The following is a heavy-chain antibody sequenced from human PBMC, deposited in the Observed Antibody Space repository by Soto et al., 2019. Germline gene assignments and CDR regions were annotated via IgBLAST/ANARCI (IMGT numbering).Heavy chain of an antibody. CDR3: AGQPTAGSYYDLGSYYYYYALDV. D-gene: IGHD3-10*01. CDR1: GGSISSGDYY. V-gene: IGHV4-30-4*01. Sequence: SETLSLTCTVSGGSISSGDYYWSWIRQPPGKGLEWIGYIYYSGSTYYNPSLKSRVTISVDTSKNQFSLKLSSVTAADTAVYYCAGQPTAGSYYDLGSYYYYYALDVWGQGTTVTVSS. CDR2: IYYSGST. J-gene: IGHJ6*02.